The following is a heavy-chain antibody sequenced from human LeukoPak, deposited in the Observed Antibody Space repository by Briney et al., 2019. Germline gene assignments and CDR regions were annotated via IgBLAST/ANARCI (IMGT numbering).Heavy chain of an antibody. CDR2: ISANSYHI. CDR1: GFIFSSYS. Sequence: GGSLRLSCAASGFIFSSYSMTWVRQAPGKGLEWVSSISANSYHIFYTDSVKGRFTISRDNAKNSLFLQMDSLRAEDTAVYYCTRDLASQPDYWGQGGLVTVSS. CDR3: TRDLASQPDY. V-gene: IGHV3-21*01. D-gene: IGHD1-1*01. J-gene: IGHJ4*02.